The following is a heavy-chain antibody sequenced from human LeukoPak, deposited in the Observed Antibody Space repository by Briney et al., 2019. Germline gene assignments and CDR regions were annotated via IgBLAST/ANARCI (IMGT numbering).Heavy chain of an antibody. CDR3: ARVGGVINNWFDP. CDR1: GYTFTSYG. Sequence: ASVKVSCKASGYTFTSYGISWVRQAPGQGLEWMGWISAYNGNTNYAQKLQGRVTMPTDTSTSTAYMELRSLRSADTAVYYCARVGGVINNWFDPWGQGTLVTVSS. J-gene: IGHJ5*02. D-gene: IGHD3-10*01. CDR2: ISAYNGNT. V-gene: IGHV1-18*01.